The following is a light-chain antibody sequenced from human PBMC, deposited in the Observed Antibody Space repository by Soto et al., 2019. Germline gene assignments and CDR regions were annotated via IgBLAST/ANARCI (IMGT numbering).Light chain of an antibody. V-gene: IGKV1-5*01. Sequence: DIQLTQSPPTLSASVGDRVTITCRASQSIRYYLAWYQQMPGKAPKLLIYGASSLQSGGPSRFSGSGSGTEFTLNISSLQPDDFAPYFCQHHNSYSQTFGQGTKVEIK. CDR2: GAS. J-gene: IGKJ1*01. CDR3: QHHNSYSQT. CDR1: QSIRYY.